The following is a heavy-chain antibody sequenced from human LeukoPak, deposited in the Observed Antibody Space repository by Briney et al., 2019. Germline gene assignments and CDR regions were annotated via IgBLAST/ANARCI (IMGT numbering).Heavy chain of an antibody. J-gene: IGHJ4*02. V-gene: IGHV1-46*01. D-gene: IGHD6-19*01. CDR2: INPSGGNT. CDR3: ARSGWYGFPDY. Sequence: ASVKVSCKASGYSFTSYYMHWVRQAPGQGLEWMGIINPSGGNTSYAQKFQGRVTMTRDTSTSTVYMELSSLRSEDTAVYYCARSGWYGFPDYWGQGTLVTVSS. CDR1: GYSFTSYY.